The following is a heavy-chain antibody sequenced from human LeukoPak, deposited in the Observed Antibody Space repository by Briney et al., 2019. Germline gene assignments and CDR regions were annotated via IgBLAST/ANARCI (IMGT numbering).Heavy chain of an antibody. CDR1: CGSISSYY. CDR2: IYYSGST. Sequence: PSETLSLTCTVSCGSISSYYWSGIRQPPGKGLEGIGYIYYSGSTNYNPSIKSRVTISVDTSTNQSSLKLSSVTAADTAVYYCARHTGSVAVDYWGQGTLVTVSS. V-gene: IGHV4-59*08. CDR3: ARHTGSVAVDY. J-gene: IGHJ4*02. D-gene: IGHD2-15*01.